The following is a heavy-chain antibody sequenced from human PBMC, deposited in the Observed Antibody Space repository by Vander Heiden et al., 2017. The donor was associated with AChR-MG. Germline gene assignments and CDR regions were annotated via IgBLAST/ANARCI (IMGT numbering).Heavy chain of an antibody. CDR2: ISSSGSTI. V-gene: IGHV3-48*03. CDR1: GFTFSSYE. Sequence: EVQLVESGGGLVQPGGSLRLSCAASGFTFSSYEMNWVRQAPGKGLEWVSYISSSGSTIYYADSVKGRFTISRDNAKNSLYLQMNSLRAEDTAVYYCARSRRGGWCIDYWGQGPLVTVSS. D-gene: IGHD6-19*01. CDR3: ARSRRGGWCIDY. J-gene: IGHJ4*02.